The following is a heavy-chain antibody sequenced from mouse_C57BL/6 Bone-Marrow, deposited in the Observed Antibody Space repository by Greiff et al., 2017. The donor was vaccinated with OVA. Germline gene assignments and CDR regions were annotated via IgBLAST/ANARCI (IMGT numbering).Heavy chain of an antibody. J-gene: IGHJ2*01. V-gene: IGHV1-64*01. CDR1: GYTFTSYW. CDR2: IHPNSGST. D-gene: IGHD2-5*01. CDR3: ARKPYSNYVDYFDY. Sequence: QVQLQQPGAELVKPGASVKLSCKASGYTFTSYWMHWVKQRPGQGLEWIGMIHPNSGSTNYNEKFKSKATLTVDTSSSTAYMQLSSLTSEDSAVYYCARKPYSNYVDYFDYWGQGTTLTVSS.